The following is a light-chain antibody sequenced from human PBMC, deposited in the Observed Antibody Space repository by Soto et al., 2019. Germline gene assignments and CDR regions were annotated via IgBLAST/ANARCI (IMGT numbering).Light chain of an antibody. CDR3: QQRHMWPIP. CDR2: GTS. Sequence: IVVTQSPATLSVSPGERATLSCRASQSVNINLAWYQQKPGQAPRLLIYGTSTRATGVPARFSGSGSGTDFTLTISSLEPEDSAVYYCQQRHMWPIPFGQGTRLEIK. V-gene: IGKV3-15*01. J-gene: IGKJ5*01. CDR1: QSVNIN.